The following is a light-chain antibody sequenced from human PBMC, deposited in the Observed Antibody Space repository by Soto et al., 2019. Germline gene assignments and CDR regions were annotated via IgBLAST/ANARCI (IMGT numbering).Light chain of an antibody. V-gene: IGKV1-39*01. Sequence: DIQMTQSPSSLSASVGDRVTITCRAAESISRHLNWYQQKPGRAPNLLIYSTSKLHNGVPSRFSGGGSGTDFTLTISSLQPDDFGTFFCQQSYTTPTFGQGTKVDIK. CDR2: STS. J-gene: IGKJ1*01. CDR1: ESISRH. CDR3: QQSYTTPT.